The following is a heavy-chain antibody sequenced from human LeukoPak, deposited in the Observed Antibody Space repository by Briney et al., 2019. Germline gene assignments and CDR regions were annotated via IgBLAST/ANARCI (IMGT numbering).Heavy chain of an antibody. J-gene: IGHJ4*02. CDR1: GLTFSSYS. CDR2: ISSSSSYI. Sequence: GGSLRLSCAASGLTFSSYSMNWVRQAPGKGLEWVSSISSSSSYIYYADSVKGRFTISRDNAKNSLYLQMNSLRAEDTAVYYCARGYYYDSSGYYFLDYWGQGTLVTVSS. CDR3: ARGYYYDSSGYYFLDY. D-gene: IGHD3-22*01. V-gene: IGHV3-21*01.